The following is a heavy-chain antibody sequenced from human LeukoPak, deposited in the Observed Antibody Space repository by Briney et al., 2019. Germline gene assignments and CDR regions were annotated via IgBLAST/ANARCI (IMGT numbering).Heavy chain of an antibody. V-gene: IGHV3-23*01. CDR1: QFTFSNYA. CDR2: VSESGGET. Sequence: PGGSLRLSCAASQFTFSNYAMSWVRQAPGKGLEWVSAVSESGGETYHADSVKGRFTISRDTSKSTLYLQLNSLRAEDTAIYYCAKGIDSTGYYPFDYWGQGTLVTVSS. D-gene: IGHD3-22*01. CDR3: AKGIDSTGYYPFDY. J-gene: IGHJ4*02.